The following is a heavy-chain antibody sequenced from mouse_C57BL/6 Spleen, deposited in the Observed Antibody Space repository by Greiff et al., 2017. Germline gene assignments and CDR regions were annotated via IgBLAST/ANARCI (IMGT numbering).Heavy chain of an antibody. CDR3: ARDGDYGGAMDY. J-gene: IGHJ4*01. D-gene: IGHD1-1*01. Sequence: EVQLVESGGGLVKPGGSLKLSCAASGFTFSSYAMSWVRQTPEKRLEWVATISDGGSYTYYPDNVKGRFTISRDNAKNNLYLQMSHQKSEDTAMYYCARDGDYGGAMDYWGQGTSVTVSS. CDR1: GFTFSSYA. V-gene: IGHV5-4*01. CDR2: ISDGGSYT.